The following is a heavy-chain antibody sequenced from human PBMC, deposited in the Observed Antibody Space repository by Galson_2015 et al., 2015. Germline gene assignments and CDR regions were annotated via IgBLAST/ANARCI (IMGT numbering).Heavy chain of an antibody. CDR3: ARGLTRLRFLEWKAPYYYMDV. D-gene: IGHD3-3*01. CDR1: GFTFSSYW. V-gene: IGHV3-7*04. CDR2: IKQDGSEK. Sequence: SLRLSCAASGFTFSSYWMSWVRQAPGKGLEWVANIKQDGSEKYYVDSVKGRFTISRDNAKNSLYLQMNSLRAEDTAVYYCARGLTRLRFLEWKAPYYYMDVWGKGTTVTVSS. J-gene: IGHJ6*03.